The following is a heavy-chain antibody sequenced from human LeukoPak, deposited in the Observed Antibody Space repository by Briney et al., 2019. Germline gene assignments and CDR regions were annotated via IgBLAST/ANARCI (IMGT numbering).Heavy chain of an antibody. CDR3: ARDRSGYCSGGSCYPGDY. V-gene: IGHV1-46*01. J-gene: IGHJ4*02. CDR2: INPSGGST. Sequence: ASVKVSCKASGYTFTSYYMHWVRQAPGQGLEWMGIINPSGGSTSYAQKFQGRVTMTRDMSTSTVYMELSSLRSEDTAVYYCARDRSGYCSGGSCYPGDYWGQGTLVTVSS. CDR1: GYTFTSYY. D-gene: IGHD2-15*01.